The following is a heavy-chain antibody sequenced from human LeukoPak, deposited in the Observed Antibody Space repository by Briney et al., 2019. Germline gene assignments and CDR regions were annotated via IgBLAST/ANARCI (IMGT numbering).Heavy chain of an antibody. J-gene: IGHJ4*02. CDR1: GFTLSRYW. Sequence: GGSLRLSCAASGFTLSRYWMSWVRQAPGKGLEWVAVASYDERNKYYADSVKGRFTISRDNSKDTLYLQMNSLRPEDTAVYYCAKVAPVTTFSPSENDYWGQGTLVTVSS. D-gene: IGHD4-17*01. V-gene: IGHV3-30*18. CDR3: AKVAPVTTFSPSENDY. CDR2: ASYDERNK.